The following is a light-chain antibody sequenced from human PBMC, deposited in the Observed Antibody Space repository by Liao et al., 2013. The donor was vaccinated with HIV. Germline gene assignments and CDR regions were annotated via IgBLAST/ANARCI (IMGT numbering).Light chain of an antibody. V-gene: IGLV3-1*01. Sequence: SYELTQPPSVSVSPGQTASITCSGDKLGDKYACWYQQKPGQSPVLVIYEDTKRPSGIPVRFSGSNSGNTATLTISGTQAMDEADYYCQAWDSSTAPVVFGGGTKLTVL. CDR1: KLGDKY. CDR3: QAWDSSTAPVV. J-gene: IGLJ2*01. CDR2: EDT.